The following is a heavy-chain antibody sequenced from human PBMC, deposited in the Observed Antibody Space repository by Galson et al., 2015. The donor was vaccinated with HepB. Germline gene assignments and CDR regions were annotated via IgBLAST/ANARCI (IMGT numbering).Heavy chain of an antibody. CDR2: IWYDGSNK. CDR3: ARDSIAVASRLDY. J-gene: IGHJ4*02. CDR1: GFTFSSYA. V-gene: IGHV3-33*08. Sequence: SLRLSCAASGFTFSSYAMHWVRQAPGKGLEWVAVIWYDGSNKYYADSVKGRFTISRDNSKNTLYLQMNSLRAEDTAVYYCARDSIAVASRLDYWGQGTPVTVSS. D-gene: IGHD6-19*01.